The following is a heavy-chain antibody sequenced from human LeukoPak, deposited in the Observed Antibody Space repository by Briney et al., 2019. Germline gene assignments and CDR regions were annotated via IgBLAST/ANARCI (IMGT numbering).Heavy chain of an antibody. J-gene: IGHJ4*02. V-gene: IGHV3-48*03. CDR1: GFSFSTYE. CDR2: ISSSGTLT. Sequence: SGGSLRLSCAASGFSFSTYEMIWVRQAPGEGLEWVSYISSSGTLTYYADSVKGRFTVSRDNAKNSLFLQMNSLRVEDTAVYYCARDTLHDYGGSGYGYYFDYWGQGTLVPVSS. D-gene: IGHD3-22*01. CDR3: ARDTLHDYGGSGYGYYFDY.